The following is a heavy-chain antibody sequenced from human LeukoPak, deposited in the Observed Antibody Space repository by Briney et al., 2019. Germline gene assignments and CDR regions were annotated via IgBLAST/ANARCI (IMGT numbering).Heavy chain of an antibody. V-gene: IGHV4-59*01. CDR2: IYYFGST. J-gene: IGHJ4*02. D-gene: IGHD7-27*01. CDR3: AKLGSPRAY. Sequence: SETLSLTCTVSGGSIDTYYWSWIRQPPGKGLEWIGYIYYFGSTDYDPSLKSRVTMSVDTSKNQFSLSLRSVTAADTAVYYCAKLGSPRAYWGQGILVRVSS. CDR1: GGSIDTYY.